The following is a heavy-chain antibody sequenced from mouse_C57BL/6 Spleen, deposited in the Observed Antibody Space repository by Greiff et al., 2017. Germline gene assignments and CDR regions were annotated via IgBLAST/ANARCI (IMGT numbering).Heavy chain of an antibody. CDR1: GYSFTDYN. J-gene: IGHJ4*01. V-gene: IGHV1-39*01. Sequence: EVQLQESGPELVKPGASVKISCKASGYSFTDYNMNWVKQSNGKSLEWIGVINPNYGTTSYNQKFKGKATLTVDQSSSTAYMQLNSLTSEDSAVYYCARGYYYGSSYNAMDYWGQGTSVTVSS. CDR2: INPNYGTT. D-gene: IGHD1-1*01. CDR3: ARGYYYGSSYNAMDY.